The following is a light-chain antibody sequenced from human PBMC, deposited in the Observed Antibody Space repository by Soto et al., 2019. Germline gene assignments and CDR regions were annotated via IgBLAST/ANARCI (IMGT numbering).Light chain of an antibody. CDR3: QQYNSYSWT. CDR1: QSISSW. Sequence: EIHMTHSPSTLSSSVVDRVTITCRASQSISSWSAWYQQKPGKAPKLLIYDASSLESGVPSRFSGSGSGTEFTLTISSLQPDDFATYYCQQYNSYSWTFGQGTKVDIK. CDR2: DAS. V-gene: IGKV1-5*01. J-gene: IGKJ1*01.